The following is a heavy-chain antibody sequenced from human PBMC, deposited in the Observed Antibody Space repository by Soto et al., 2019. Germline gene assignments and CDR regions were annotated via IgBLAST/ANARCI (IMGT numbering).Heavy chain of an antibody. J-gene: IGHJ4*02. CDR1: GGSISSGNCY. CDR2: IYYSGNT. CDR3: ADMNSSGYFYFDS. Sequence: QLQLQESGPGLVKPSETLSLTCTVSGGSISSGNCYWGWIRQPPGKGLEWIGTIYYSGNTYYNPSLKSRVTISVDTPKNQFSLKLSSVTAADTAVYYCADMNSSGYFYFDSWGQGTLVTVPS. V-gene: IGHV4-39*01. D-gene: IGHD3-22*01.